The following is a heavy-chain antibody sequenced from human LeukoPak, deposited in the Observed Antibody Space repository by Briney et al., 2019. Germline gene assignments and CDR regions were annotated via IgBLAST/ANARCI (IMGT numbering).Heavy chain of an antibody. J-gene: IGHJ6*02. V-gene: IGHV4-59*12. D-gene: IGHD2-2*01. CDR3: VSSTRNYYYYGMDV. CDR1: GGSISSYY. Sequence: SETLSLTCTVSGGSISSYYWSWIRQPPGKGLEWIGYIYYSGSTNYNPSLKSRVTISVDTSKNQFSLKLSSVTAADTAVYYCVSSTRNYYYYGMDVWGQGTTVTVSS. CDR2: IYYSGST.